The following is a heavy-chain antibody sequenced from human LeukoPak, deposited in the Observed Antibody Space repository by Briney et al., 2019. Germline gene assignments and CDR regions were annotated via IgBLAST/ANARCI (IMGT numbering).Heavy chain of an antibody. Sequence: SETLSLTCTVSGYSISGGYYWGRIRQPPGKGLEWIGSIYHSGSTYYNPSLKSRVTISVDTSKNQFSLKLSSVNAAHTAVYYCARTDSGSYRQPFDYWGQGTLVTVSS. V-gene: IGHV4-38-2*02. J-gene: IGHJ4*02. CDR2: IYHSGST. D-gene: IGHD1-26*01. CDR1: GYSISGGYY. CDR3: ARTDSGSYRQPFDY.